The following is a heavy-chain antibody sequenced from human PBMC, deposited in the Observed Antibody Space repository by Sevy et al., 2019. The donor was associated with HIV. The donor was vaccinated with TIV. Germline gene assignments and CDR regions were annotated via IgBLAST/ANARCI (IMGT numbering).Heavy chain of an antibody. CDR1: GFTFSSYA. V-gene: IGHV3-23*01. Sequence: GGSLRLSCEASGFTFSSYAMTWVRQAPGKGLEWVSIISGSGSDTYYADSVKGRFTISRDNSKNTQYLQMNSLRAEDTAVYYCAKKRTSGHNPFDYWGQGTLVTVSS. CDR2: ISGSGSDT. J-gene: IGHJ4*02. CDR3: AKKRTSGHNPFDY. D-gene: IGHD1-1*01.